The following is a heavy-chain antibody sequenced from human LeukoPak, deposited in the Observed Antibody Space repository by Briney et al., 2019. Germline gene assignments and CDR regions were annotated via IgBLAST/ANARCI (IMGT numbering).Heavy chain of an antibody. CDR1: GFSLSTSGMC. J-gene: IGHJ4*02. CDR2: IDWEGDK. V-gene: IGHV2-70*11. D-gene: IGHD3-16*01. Sequence: SGPALVKPTETLTLTCTFSGFSLSTSGMCVSWIRQPPGKALEWLARIDWEGDKYYSTSLKTRLTISKDTSKNQVVLTVTNVDPVDTATYYCARHRKTSYYDTIGYFDYWGQGTLVTDSS. CDR3: ARHRKTSYYDTIGYFDY.